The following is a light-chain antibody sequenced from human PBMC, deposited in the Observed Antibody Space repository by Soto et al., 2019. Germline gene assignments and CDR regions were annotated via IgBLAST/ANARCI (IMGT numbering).Light chain of an antibody. CDR2: EVN. CDR1: SSDVGGYDY. Sequence: VLTQPASVSGSPGQSVTISCTGASSDVGGYDYVSWYQQHPGKAPKLILYEVNNRPSGVSNHFSGSKSGNTASLIISGLQADDEADYYCSSYSTTSTLVFGSGTKLTVL. J-gene: IGLJ1*01. CDR3: SSYSTTSTLV. V-gene: IGLV2-14*01.